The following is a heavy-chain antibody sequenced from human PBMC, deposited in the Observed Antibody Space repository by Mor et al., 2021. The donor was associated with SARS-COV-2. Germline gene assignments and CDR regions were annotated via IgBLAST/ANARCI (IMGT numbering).Heavy chain of an antibody. V-gene: IGHV3-73*01. J-gene: IGHJ4*02. CDR2: IRSKANSYAT. CDR3: TSPGNY. Sequence: VGRIRSKANSYATAYAASVKGRFTISRDDSKNTAYLQMNSLKTEDTAVYYCTSPGNYWGQGTLVTVSS.